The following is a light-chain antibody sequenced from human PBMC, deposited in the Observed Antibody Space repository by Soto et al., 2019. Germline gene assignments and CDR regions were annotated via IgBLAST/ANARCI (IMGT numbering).Light chain of an antibody. CDR2: AAS. J-gene: IGKJ1*01. CDR1: QGIRSD. CDR3: LQDYNYPWT. Sequence: AIQMTQSPSSLSASVGDRVTITCRASQGIRSDLGWYQQRPGKAPKLLIYAASSLQIGVPSRFSGSGSGTDFPLTISSLQPEDFATYYCLQDYNYPWTFDQGTKVDIK. V-gene: IGKV1-6*01.